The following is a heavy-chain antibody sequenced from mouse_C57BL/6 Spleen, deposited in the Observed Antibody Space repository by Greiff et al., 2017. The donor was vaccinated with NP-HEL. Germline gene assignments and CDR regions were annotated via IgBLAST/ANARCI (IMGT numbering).Heavy chain of an antibody. V-gene: IGHV1-64*01. CDR3: AGGFITTVVGYFDV. D-gene: IGHD1-1*01. CDR1: GYTFTSYW. CDR2: LHPNSGST. Sequence: QVQLQQPGAELVKPGASVKLSCKASGYTFTSYWMHWVKQRPGQGLEWIGMLHPNSGSTNYNEKFKSKATLTVDKSSSTAYMQLSSLTSEDSAVYYCAGGFITTVVGYFDVWGTGTTVTVSS. J-gene: IGHJ1*03.